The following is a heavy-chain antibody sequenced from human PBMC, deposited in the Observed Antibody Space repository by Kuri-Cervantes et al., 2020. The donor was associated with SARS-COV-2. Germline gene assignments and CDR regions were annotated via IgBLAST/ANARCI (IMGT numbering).Heavy chain of an antibody. CDR1: GFTFSSYG. J-gene: IGHJ6*03. Sequence: GESLKISCAASGFTFSSYGMHWVRQAPGKGLEWVAFIRYDGSNKYYADSVKGRFTISRDTAKNSLSLYMNSLRGEDTAVYYCARVAGEGPIYYYYMDVWGKGTTVTVSS. V-gene: IGHV3-30*02. CDR3: ARVAGEGPIYYYYMDV. CDR2: IRYDGSNK.